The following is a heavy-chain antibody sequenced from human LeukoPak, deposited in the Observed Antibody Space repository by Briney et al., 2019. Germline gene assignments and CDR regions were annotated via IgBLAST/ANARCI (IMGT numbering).Heavy chain of an antibody. Sequence: NSSETLSLTCTVSGGSISSGSYYWSWIRQPAGKGLEWIGRIYTSGSTNYNPSLKSRVTISVDTSKNQFSLKLSSVTAADTAVYYCARESDWYYFDYWGQGALVTVSS. CDR2: IYTSGST. CDR3: ARESDWYYFDY. CDR1: GGSISSGSYY. J-gene: IGHJ4*02. V-gene: IGHV4-61*02. D-gene: IGHD3-9*01.